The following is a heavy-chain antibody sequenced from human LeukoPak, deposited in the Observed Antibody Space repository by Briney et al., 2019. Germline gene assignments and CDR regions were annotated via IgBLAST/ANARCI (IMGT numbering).Heavy chain of an antibody. V-gene: IGHV4-4*07. CDR1: GGSISSYY. CDR3: ARDMVRGVNYYYYMDV. CDR2: IYTSGST. J-gene: IGHJ6*03. Sequence: SETLSLTCTVSGGSISSYYWSWIRQPAAKGLEWIGRIYTSGSTNYNPSLKSRVTMSVDTSKNQFSLKLSSVTAADTAVYYCARDMVRGVNYYYYMDVWGKGTTVTISS. D-gene: IGHD3-10*01.